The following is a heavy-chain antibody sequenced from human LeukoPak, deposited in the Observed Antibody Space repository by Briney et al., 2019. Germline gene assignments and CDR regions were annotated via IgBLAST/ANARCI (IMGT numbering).Heavy chain of an antibody. J-gene: IGHJ4*02. CDR1: GDSISSSSYY. Sequence: KPSETLSLTCTVSGDSISSSSYYWGWIRQPPGKGLEWIGSIYYSGSTYYNPSLKSRVTISVDTSKNQFSLKLSSVTAADTAVYYCAREGENYYYGSGSYYNVYYFDYWGQGTLVTVSS. V-gene: IGHV4-39*07. CDR2: IYYSGST. D-gene: IGHD3-10*01. CDR3: AREGENYYYGSGSYYNVYYFDY.